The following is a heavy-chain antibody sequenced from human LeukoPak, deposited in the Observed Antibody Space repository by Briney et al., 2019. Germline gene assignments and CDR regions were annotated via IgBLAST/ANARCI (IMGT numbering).Heavy chain of an antibody. CDR3: AKDMGRGTATTYYFDY. CDR2: ISYDGGNK. Sequence: PGRSLRLSCAASGFTFSSYGMHWVRQAPGKGLEWVAVISYDGGNKYYADSVKGRFTISRDNSKNTLYLQMNSLRAEDTAVYYCAKDMGRGTATTYYFDYWGQGTLVTVSS. CDR1: GFTFSSYG. V-gene: IGHV3-30*18. D-gene: IGHD4-17*01. J-gene: IGHJ4*02.